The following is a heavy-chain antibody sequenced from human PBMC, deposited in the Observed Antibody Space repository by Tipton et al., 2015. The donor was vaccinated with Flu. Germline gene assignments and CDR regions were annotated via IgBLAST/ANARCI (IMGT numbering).Heavy chain of an antibody. J-gene: IGHJ4*02. CDR2: IYYSGST. D-gene: IGHD3-10*01. Sequence: TLSLTCTVSGGSISSSSYYWGWIRQPPGKGLEWIGSIYYSGSTYYNPSLKSRVTISVDTSKNQFSLKLSSVTAADTAVYYCARGRWFGELLNDYWGQGTLVTVSS. CDR1: GGSISSSSYY. V-gene: IGHV4-39*07. CDR3: ARGRWFGELLNDY.